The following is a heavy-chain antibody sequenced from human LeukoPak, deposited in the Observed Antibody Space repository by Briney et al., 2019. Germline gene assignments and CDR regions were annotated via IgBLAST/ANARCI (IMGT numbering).Heavy chain of an antibody. CDR2: IDPNGGT. CDR1: GGSFSGYH. D-gene: IGHD4-23*01. V-gene: IGHV4-34*01. Sequence: PSETLSLTCAVSGGSFSGYHWTWIRQPPGKGLEWIGEIDPNGGTHYKPSLKSRVTMSLDTSKNHFSLKLGSVTAADTAVYNCGRGQQVRWPPPIYWGQGTLVTVSS. J-gene: IGHJ4*02. CDR3: GRGQQVRWPPPIY.